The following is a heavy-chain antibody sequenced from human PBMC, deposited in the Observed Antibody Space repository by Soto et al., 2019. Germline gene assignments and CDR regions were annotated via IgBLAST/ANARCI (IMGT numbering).Heavy chain of an antibody. CDR3: ARDRNYGQDFDF. CDR1: GYTFTSYG. CDR2: ISAYNGNT. Sequence: ASVKDSCKASGYTFTSYGISWVRQAPRQGLEWMGWISAYNGNTKYSQKFQGRVTITRDTSASTAYMELSSLRSEDTAVYYCARDRNYGQDFDFWGQGTLVTVSS. J-gene: IGHJ4*02. V-gene: IGHV1-18*04. D-gene: IGHD1-7*01.